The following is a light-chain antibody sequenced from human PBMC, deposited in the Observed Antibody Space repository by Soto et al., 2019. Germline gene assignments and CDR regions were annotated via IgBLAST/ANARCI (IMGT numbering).Light chain of an antibody. J-gene: IGKJ3*01. CDR3: QQSHNMPFT. CDR2: AAS. Sequence: DIQMTQSPSSLSASVGDRVTITCRASQSITNYLNWYQHKPGKAPKLLFYAASSLQSGVPSRFSGSGSGTHFTLTISSLQPEDFASYFCQQSHNMPFTFGPGTKVDIK. CDR1: QSITNY. V-gene: IGKV1-39*01.